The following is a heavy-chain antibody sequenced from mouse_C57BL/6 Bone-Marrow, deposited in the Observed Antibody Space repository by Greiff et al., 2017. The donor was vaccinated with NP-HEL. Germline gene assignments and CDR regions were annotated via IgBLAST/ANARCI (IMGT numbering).Heavy chain of an antibody. CDR2: ISNGGGST. J-gene: IGHJ1*03. D-gene: IGHD2-1*01. CDR3: ARHGDLLWWYFDV. V-gene: IGHV5-12*01. CDR1: GFTFSDYY. Sequence: EVKVVESGGGLVQPGGSLKLSCAASGFTFSDYYMYWVRQTPEKRLEWVAYISNGGGSTYYPDTVKGRFTISRDNAKNTLYLQMSRLKSEDTAMYYCARHGDLLWWYFDVWGTGTTVTVSS.